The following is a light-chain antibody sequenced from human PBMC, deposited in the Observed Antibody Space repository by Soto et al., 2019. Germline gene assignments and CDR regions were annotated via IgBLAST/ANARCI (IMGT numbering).Light chain of an antibody. CDR2: GAS. CDR3: QQYGSSPWT. V-gene: IGKV3-20*01. CDR1: ESIASNY. Sequence: EIVLTQSPGTLSFSPGERATLSCRASESIASNYLAWYQQKPGQAPRLLMHGASSRATGIPDRFSGNGSGTDFTLTITRLQPEDFAVYYCQQYGSSPWTSGQGTKVDIK. J-gene: IGKJ1*01.